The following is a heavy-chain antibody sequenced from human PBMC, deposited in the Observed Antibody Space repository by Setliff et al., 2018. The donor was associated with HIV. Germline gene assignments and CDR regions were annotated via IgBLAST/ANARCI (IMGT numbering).Heavy chain of an antibody. Sequence: GESLKISCKGSGYSFISYWIGWVRQMPGKGLEWMGIIYPGDSNTKYSPSFQGQVTLSVDKSLDSAYLQWNTLKASDTAMYYCARSNRGYDSRGFYRENWFDPWGQGTQVTVSS. CDR1: GYSFISYW. J-gene: IGHJ5*02. CDR2: IYPGDSNT. V-gene: IGHV5-51*01. D-gene: IGHD3-22*01. CDR3: ARSNRGYDSRGFYRENWFDP.